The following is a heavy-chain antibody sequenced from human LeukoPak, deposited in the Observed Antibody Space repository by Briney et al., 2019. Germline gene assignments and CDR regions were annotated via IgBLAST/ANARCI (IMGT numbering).Heavy chain of an antibody. Sequence: PSETLSLTCTVSGGSISSSSYYWGWIRQPPGKGLEWIGSIYYSGSTYYNPSLKSRVTISVDTSKNQFSLKLSSVTAADTAVYYCARVFEGLFRYDYVWGSYGSFDYWGQGTLVTVSS. J-gene: IGHJ4*02. CDR2: IYYSGST. CDR1: GGSISSSSYY. D-gene: IGHD3-16*01. CDR3: ARVFEGLFRYDYVWGSYGSFDY. V-gene: IGHV4-39*07.